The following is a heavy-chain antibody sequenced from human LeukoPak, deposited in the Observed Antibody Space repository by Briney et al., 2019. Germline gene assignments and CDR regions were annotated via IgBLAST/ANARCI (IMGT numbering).Heavy chain of an antibody. D-gene: IGHD2-2*01. CDR2: IIPIFGTA. CDR1: GGTFSSYA. CDR3: ARALGYCSSTSCYGWFDP. J-gene: IGHJ5*02. V-gene: IGHV1-69*05. Sequence: GASVKVSCKASGGTFSSYAISWVRQAPGQGLEWMGGIIPIFGTANYAQKSQGRVTITTDESTSTAYMELSSLRSEDTAVYYCARALGYCSSTSCYGWFDPWGQGTLVTVSS.